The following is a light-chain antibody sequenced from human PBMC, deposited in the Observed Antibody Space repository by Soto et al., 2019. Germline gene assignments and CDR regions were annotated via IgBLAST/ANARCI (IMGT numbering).Light chain of an antibody. Sequence: EIVLTQSPATLSFSPGERATLSCRASQSVSSYLAWYQQKPGQAPRLLIYDASNRATGIPARFSGSGSGTDFTLTISSLEPEDFAVYYCQQRSNWPQITFGQGTRLENK. CDR1: QSVSSY. J-gene: IGKJ5*01. V-gene: IGKV3-11*01. CDR2: DAS. CDR3: QQRSNWPQIT.